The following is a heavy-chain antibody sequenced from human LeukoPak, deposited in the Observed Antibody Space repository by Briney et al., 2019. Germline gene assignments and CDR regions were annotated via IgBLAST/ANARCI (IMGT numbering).Heavy chain of an antibody. D-gene: IGHD4-11*01. J-gene: IGHJ6*03. CDR1: GGTFSSYT. V-gene: IGHV1-69*04. Sequence: SVKVSCKASGGTFSSYTISWVRQAPGQGLEWMGRIIPILGIANYAQKFQGRVTITADKSTSTAYMELSSLRSEDTGVYYCAREQVTASPYYYYYMDVWGKGTTVTVSS. CDR2: IIPILGIA. CDR3: AREQVTASPYYYYYMDV.